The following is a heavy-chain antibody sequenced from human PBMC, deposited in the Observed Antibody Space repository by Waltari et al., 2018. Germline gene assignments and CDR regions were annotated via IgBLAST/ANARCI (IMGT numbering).Heavy chain of an antibody. CDR3: AREVWELPNGMDV. CDR1: GFTFSSYA. J-gene: IGHJ6*02. Sequence: VQLVESGGGVVQPGRSLRLSCAASGFTFSSYAMHWVRQAPGKGLEWVAVISYDGSNKYYADSVKGRFTISRDNSKNTLYLQMNSLRAEDTAVYYCAREVWELPNGMDVWGQGTTVTVSS. D-gene: IGHD1-26*01. CDR2: ISYDGSNK. V-gene: IGHV3-30-3*01.